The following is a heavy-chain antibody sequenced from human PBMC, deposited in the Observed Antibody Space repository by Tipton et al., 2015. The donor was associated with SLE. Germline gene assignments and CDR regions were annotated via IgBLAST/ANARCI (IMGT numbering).Heavy chain of an antibody. CDR1: GLPISSHY. CDR2: IYYNGTT. J-gene: IGHJ3*02. D-gene: IGHD3-16*01. CDR3: AKGATSAFDI. V-gene: IGHV4-59*11. Sequence: TLSLTCTVFGLPISSHYWSWIRQSPGKGLEWVGCIYYNGTTNYNPSLRSRVTISVDTSKSQFSLKLSSVTTAATAVYFCAKGATSAFDIWGQGTSVIVSS.